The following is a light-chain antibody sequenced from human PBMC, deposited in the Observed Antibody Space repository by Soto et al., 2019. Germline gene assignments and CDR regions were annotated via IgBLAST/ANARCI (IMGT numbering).Light chain of an antibody. CDR3: QQTDSLHLS. V-gene: IGKV1-12*01. CDR2: AAS. J-gene: IGKJ4*01. CDR1: QDINNW. Sequence: DIQMTQSPSSVSASVGDRVTITCRASQDINNWLAWYQQKPGEAPKLMIYAASTLGEGVPSRFRGSGSGTDFTLTITTLQPEDFATYYCQQTDSLHLSFGGGTRVDIK.